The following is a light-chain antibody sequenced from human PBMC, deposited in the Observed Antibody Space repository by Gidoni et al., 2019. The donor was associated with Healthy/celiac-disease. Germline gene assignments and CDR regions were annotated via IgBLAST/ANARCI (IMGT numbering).Light chain of an antibody. CDR1: QSVSNN. CDR3: QQYNNWPPTT. J-gene: IGKJ3*01. CDR2: GAS. Sequence: EIVMTQSPATLSVSPGERATLSYRASQSVSNNLAWYQQKPGQAPRLLIYGASTRATGIPARFSGSGFGTEFTLTISSLQSEDFAVYYCQQYNNWPPTTFGPGTKVDIK. V-gene: IGKV3-15*01.